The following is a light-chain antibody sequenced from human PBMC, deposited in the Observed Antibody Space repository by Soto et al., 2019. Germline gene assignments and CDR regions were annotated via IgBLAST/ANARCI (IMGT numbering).Light chain of an antibody. V-gene: IGKV3-15*01. Sequence: EIVLTQSPATLSVSPGERATLSCRASQNIDRHLHWYQQKPGQAPRLLIYGASARATGIPARFSGSGSGTEFTLTISSLEPEDFALYYCQQYDTSPPLYTFGQGTRLEIK. CDR1: QNIDRH. J-gene: IGKJ2*01. CDR2: GAS. CDR3: QQYDTSPPLYT.